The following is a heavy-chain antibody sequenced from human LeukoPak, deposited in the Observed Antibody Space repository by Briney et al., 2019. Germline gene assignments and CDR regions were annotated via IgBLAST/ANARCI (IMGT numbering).Heavy chain of an antibody. CDR3: AREELGSSLGFDP. CDR2: VSFDGSNK. CDR1: GFTFSSYT. J-gene: IGHJ5*02. Sequence: GRSLRLSCAASGFTFSSYTIHWVRQPPGKGLEWVAVVSFDGSNKYYADSVKGRFTISRDNSKNTLYLQMNSLRAEDTAVYYCAREELGSSLGFDPWGQGTLVTVSS. V-gene: IGHV3-30-3*01. D-gene: IGHD3-16*01.